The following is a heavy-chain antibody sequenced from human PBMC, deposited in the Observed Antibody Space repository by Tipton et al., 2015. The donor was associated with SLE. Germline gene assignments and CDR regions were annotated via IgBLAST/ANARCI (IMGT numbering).Heavy chain of an antibody. CDR2: INPNSGGT. CDR1: GYTFTGYY. CDR3: ARERKSSSCLDY. J-gene: IGHJ4*02. D-gene: IGHD2-2*01. Sequence: QVQLVQSGAEVKKPGASVKVSCKASGYTFTGYYMHWVRQAPGQGLEWMGWINPNSGGTNYAQNFQGRVTMTRDTSISTAYMELSRLRSDDTAVYYCARERKSSSCLDYWGQGALVTVSS. V-gene: IGHV1-2*02.